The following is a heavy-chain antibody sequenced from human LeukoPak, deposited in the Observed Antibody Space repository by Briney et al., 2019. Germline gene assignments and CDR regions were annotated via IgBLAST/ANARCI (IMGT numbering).Heavy chain of an antibody. Sequence: GGSLRLSCAASGFTFSSYWMHWVRQVPGKGLVWVSRINSDGSSTSYADSVKGRFTISRDNAKNTLYLQMNSLRAEDTAVYYCARPGIQVAGDYWGQGTLVTVSS. CDR2: INSDGSST. J-gene: IGHJ4*02. V-gene: IGHV3-74*01. CDR1: GFTFSSYW. D-gene: IGHD6-19*01. CDR3: ARPGIQVAGDY.